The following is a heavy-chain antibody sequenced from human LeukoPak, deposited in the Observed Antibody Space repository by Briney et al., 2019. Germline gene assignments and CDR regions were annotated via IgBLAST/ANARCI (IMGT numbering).Heavy chain of an antibody. J-gene: IGHJ4*01. Sequence: PGGSLRLSCAASGLTLSSYNMHWVRHAPGKGLEWVAVISYDGSNKYYADSVKGRITISRDNSKNTLFLQMNSLRAEDTAMYYCARLSAMLRGPEPIYSFDYWGQGTLVTVSS. CDR1: GLTLSSYN. CDR2: ISYDGSNK. CDR3: ARLSAMLRGPEPIYSFDY. V-gene: IGHV3-30*03. D-gene: IGHD3-10*01.